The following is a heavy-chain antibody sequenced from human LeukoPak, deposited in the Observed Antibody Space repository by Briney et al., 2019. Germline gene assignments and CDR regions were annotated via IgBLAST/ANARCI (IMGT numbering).Heavy chain of an antibody. CDR1: GYTFTSYD. CDR3: ARGWLVHDAFDI. D-gene: IGHD6-19*01. V-gene: IGHV1-8*01. Sequence: SVKVSCKASGYTFTSYDINWVRQATGQGLEWMGWMNPNSGNTGYAQKFQGRVTMTRNTSIRTAYMELSSLRSEDTAVYSCARGWLVHDAFDIWGQGTMVTVSS. J-gene: IGHJ3*02. CDR2: MNPNSGNT.